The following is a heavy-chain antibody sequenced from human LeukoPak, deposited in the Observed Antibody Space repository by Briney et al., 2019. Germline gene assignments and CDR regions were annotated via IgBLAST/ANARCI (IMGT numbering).Heavy chain of an antibody. D-gene: IGHD1-26*01. J-gene: IGHJ4*02. CDR1: GYTFTSYD. CDR2: MNPNSGNT. Sequence: ASVKVSCKASGYTFTSYDINWVRQATGQGLEWMGWMNPNSGNTGYAQKFQGRVTMTRNTSISTAYMELSSLRSEDTAVYYCARDIVGATSDYFDYWGQGTLVTVSS. CDR3: ARDIVGATSDYFDY. V-gene: IGHV1-8*01.